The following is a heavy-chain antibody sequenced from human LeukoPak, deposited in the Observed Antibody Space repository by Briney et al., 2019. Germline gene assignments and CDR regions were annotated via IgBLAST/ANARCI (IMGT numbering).Heavy chain of an antibody. V-gene: IGHV1-69*13. CDR3: AREIVVVEGDAFDI. D-gene: IGHD3-22*01. Sequence: SVKVSCKASGGTFSSYAISWVRQAPGQGLEWMGGIIPIFGTANYAQKFQGRVTITADESTSTAYMELSSLRSEDTAVYYCAREIVVVEGDAFDIWGQGTMVTVSS. CDR1: GGTFSSYA. J-gene: IGHJ3*02. CDR2: IIPIFGTA.